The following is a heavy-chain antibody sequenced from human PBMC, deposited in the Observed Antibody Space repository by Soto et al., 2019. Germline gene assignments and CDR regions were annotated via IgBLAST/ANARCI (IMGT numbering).Heavy chain of an antibody. CDR2: ISSSSSYI. Sequence: LRLSCAASGFTFSSYSMNWVRQAPGKGLEWVSSISSSSSYIYYADSVKGRFTISRDNAKNSLYLQMNSLRAEDTAVYYCARGRPSHGMDVWGQGTTVTVSS. CDR3: ARGRPSHGMDV. CDR1: GFTFSSYS. V-gene: IGHV3-21*01. J-gene: IGHJ6*02.